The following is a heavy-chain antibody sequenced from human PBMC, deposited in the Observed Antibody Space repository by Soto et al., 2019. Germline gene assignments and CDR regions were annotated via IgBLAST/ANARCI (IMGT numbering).Heavy chain of an antibody. Sequence: EVQLLESGGGLVQPGGSLRLSCAASGFTFIRFAMNWVRQAPGKGLEWVSGIGGSGGTTYYADSVKGRFTISRDNSKNTLFLQMNSLRAEDTAVYYCAKDSLGDYYYYGLDVWGQGTTVTVSS. CDR3: AKDSLGDYYYYGLDV. V-gene: IGHV3-23*01. CDR2: IGGSGGTT. D-gene: IGHD2-15*01. CDR1: GFTFIRFA. J-gene: IGHJ6*02.